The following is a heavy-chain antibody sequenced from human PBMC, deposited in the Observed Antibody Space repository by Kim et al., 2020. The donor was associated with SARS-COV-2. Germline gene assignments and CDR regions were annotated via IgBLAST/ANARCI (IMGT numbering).Heavy chain of an antibody. V-gene: IGHV1-18*01. J-gene: IGHJ4*02. CDR3: AREGYSGSYYYFDY. Sequence: AQKLQSRVTMTTDTTTSTAYMELRSLRSDDTAVYYCAREGYSGSYYYFDYWGQGTLVTVSS. D-gene: IGHD1-26*01.